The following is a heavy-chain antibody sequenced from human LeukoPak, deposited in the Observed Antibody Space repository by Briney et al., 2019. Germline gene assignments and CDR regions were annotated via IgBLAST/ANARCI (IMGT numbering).Heavy chain of an antibody. V-gene: IGHV3-30*18. CDR1: GFTFSNYG. D-gene: IGHD3-16*02. Sequence: GGSLRLSCAASGFTFSNYGMHWVREAPGKGLEGVAVISYDGSNKYYAESVKGRFTISRDNSKNTLYLQMNSLRAEDTAVFYCAKVSGFKITFGGVVDWGQGTPVTVSS. J-gene: IGHJ4*02. CDR2: ISYDGSNK. CDR3: AKVSGFKITFGGVVD.